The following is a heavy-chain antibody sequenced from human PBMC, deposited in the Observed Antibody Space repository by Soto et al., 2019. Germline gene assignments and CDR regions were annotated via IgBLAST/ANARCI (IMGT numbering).Heavy chain of an antibody. V-gene: IGHV3-30*18. CDR3: AKDLLSHDFWSGYQWRDYYGMDV. Sequence: PGGSLRLSCAASGFTFSSYGMHWVRQAPGKGLEWVAVISYDGSNKYYADSVKGRFTISRDNSKNTLYLQMNSLRAEDTAVYYCAKDLLSHDFWSGYQWRDYYGMDVWG. CDR1: GFTFSSYG. D-gene: IGHD3-3*01. J-gene: IGHJ6*02. CDR2: ISYDGSNK.